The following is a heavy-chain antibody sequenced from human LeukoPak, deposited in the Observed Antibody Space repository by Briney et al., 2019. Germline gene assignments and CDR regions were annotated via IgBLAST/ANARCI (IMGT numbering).Heavy chain of an antibody. Sequence: PGGSLRLSCAASGFTFSNYAMSWVRQAPGKGLEWVSTISSSGGSTYYADSVKGRFTIPRDNSKNTLFLQMNSLRAEDTAVYYCAKNLRGYSGYERVRDAFDIWGQGTMVTVSS. CDR1: GFTFSNYA. V-gene: IGHV3-23*01. CDR3: AKNLRGYSGYERVRDAFDI. CDR2: ISSSGGST. J-gene: IGHJ3*02. D-gene: IGHD5-12*01.